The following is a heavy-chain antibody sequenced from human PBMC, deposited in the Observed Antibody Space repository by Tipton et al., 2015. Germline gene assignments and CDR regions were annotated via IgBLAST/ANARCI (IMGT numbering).Heavy chain of an antibody. J-gene: IGHJ4*02. V-gene: IGHV4-59*12. CDR2: IYNSGST. CDR3: AKGYGDEEGGIDF. CDR1: DGSISDDY. Sequence: TLSLTCTVSDGSISDDYWNWIRQPPGKGLEWIGYIYNSGSTNYNPSLKSRVTISVDTSKNQLSLKLSSVTAADTAVYYCAKGYGDEEGGIDFWGQGTLVTVSS. D-gene: IGHD2-21*02.